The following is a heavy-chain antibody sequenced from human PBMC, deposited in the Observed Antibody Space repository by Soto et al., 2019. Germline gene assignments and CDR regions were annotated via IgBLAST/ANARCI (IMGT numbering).Heavy chain of an antibody. CDR2: IWYDGSNK. Sequence: GGSLRLSCAASGFTFSSYGMHWVRQAPGKGLEWVAVIWYDGSNKYYADSVKGRFTISRDNSKNTLYLQMNSLRAEDTAVDYCARALRTYSSGWYSGFGWFDPWGQGTLVTVSS. CDR1: GFTFSSYG. CDR3: ARALRTYSSGWYSGFGWFDP. D-gene: IGHD6-19*01. J-gene: IGHJ5*02. V-gene: IGHV3-33*01.